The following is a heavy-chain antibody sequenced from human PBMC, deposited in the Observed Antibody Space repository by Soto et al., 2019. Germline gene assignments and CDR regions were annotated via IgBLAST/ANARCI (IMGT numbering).Heavy chain of an antibody. Sequence: PSETLSLTCTVSGGSISSSSYYWGWIRQPPGKGLEWIGSIYYSGSTYYNPSLKMRVTISVDTSKNQFSLKLSSVTAADTAVYNCARLPAGYSSAFDYWGQGTLVTVSS. CDR1: GGSISSSSYY. D-gene: IGHD6-19*01. J-gene: IGHJ4*02. CDR3: ARLPAGYSSAFDY. CDR2: IYYSGST. V-gene: IGHV4-39*01.